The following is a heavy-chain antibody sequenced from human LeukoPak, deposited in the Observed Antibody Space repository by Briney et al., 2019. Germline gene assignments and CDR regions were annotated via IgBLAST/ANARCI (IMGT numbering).Heavy chain of an antibody. J-gene: IGHJ4*02. CDR2: IYSGGST. Sequence: GGSLRPSCAASGXTVSSNYMSWVRQAPGKGLEWVSVIYSGGSTYYADSVKGRFTISRDNSKNTLYLQMNSLRAEDTAVYYCARDLRYYDSSGYLHDYWGQGTLVTVSS. D-gene: IGHD3-22*01. CDR1: GXTVSSNY. CDR3: ARDLRYYDSSGYLHDY. V-gene: IGHV3-53*01.